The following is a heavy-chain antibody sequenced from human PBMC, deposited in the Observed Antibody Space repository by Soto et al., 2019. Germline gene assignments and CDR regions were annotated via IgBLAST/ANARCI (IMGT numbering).Heavy chain of an antibody. D-gene: IGHD3-10*01. CDR1: GGSISSGGYY. CDR3: TTQGVGGLHGHVDV. J-gene: IGHJ6*02. V-gene: IGHV4-31*03. CDR2: IYYSGST. Sequence: SETLSLTCTVSGGSISSGGYYWSWIRQHPGKGLEWIGYIYYSGSTYYNPSLKSRVSISVDTSKNQFSLKLTSVTAADTAVYYCTTQGVGGLHGHVDVWGQGTTVTVSS.